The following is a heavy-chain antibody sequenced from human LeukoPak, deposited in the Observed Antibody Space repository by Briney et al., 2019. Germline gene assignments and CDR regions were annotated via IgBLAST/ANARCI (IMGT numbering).Heavy chain of an antibody. CDR2: IRSSGHNT. Sequence: GGSLRLSCAASGFTFSNYAMSWVRQAPGKGLEWVSGIRSSGHNTYYEDSVKGRFTISRDNSKNMLYLQMNSLRAEDTAVYYCAKYVCGGDCYDYFDCWGQGTLVTVSS. V-gene: IGHV3-23*01. CDR3: AKYVCGGDCYDYFDC. D-gene: IGHD2-21*02. J-gene: IGHJ4*02. CDR1: GFTFSNYA.